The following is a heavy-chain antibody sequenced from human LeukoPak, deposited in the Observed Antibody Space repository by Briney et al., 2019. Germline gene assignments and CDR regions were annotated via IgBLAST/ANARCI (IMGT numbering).Heavy chain of an antibody. J-gene: IGHJ6*02. Sequence: GGSLRLSCAASGFTFDDYAMHWVRHAPGKGLEWVSLISGDGACTHYADSVKGRFTVSRDNSRNSLYLQMNSLRHEDTALYYCAKDVGDGYIVAYYYYYTMDVWGQGTTVTVSS. CDR2: ISGDGACT. CDR1: GFTFDDYA. V-gene: IGHV3-43*02. D-gene: IGHD5-24*01. CDR3: AKDVGDGYIVAYYYYYTMDV.